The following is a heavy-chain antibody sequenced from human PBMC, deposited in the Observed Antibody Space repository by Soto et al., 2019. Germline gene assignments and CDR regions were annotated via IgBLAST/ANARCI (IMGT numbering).Heavy chain of an antibody. CDR1: GHLFNNHW. CDR2: IFTRDSET. Sequence: GESLKISCKGPGHLFNNHWIGWVRQTPGKGLEWMGLIFTRDSETKTSPSFQGDVSFSLDNSIHTVYLQGTSLMSTDTSSYFCARGCFDSGHGYDLWGQGTLVTVSS. J-gene: IGHJ5*02. CDR3: ARGCFDSGHGYDL. V-gene: IGHV5-51*01. D-gene: IGHD2-21*02.